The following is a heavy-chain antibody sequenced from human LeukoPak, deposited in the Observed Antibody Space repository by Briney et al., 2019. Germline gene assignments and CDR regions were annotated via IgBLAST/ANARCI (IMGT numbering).Heavy chain of an antibody. CDR2: INPSGGST. CDR3: AKGSIAARLSYYYYYMDV. D-gene: IGHD6-6*01. CDR1: GYTFTSYY. J-gene: IGHJ6*03. V-gene: IGHV1-46*01. Sequence: ASVKVSCKASGYTFTSYYMHWVRQAPGQGLEWMGIINPSGGSTSYAQKFQGRVTMTRDTSTSTVYMELSSLRSEDTAVYYCAKGSIAARLSYYYYYMDVWGKGTTVTVSS.